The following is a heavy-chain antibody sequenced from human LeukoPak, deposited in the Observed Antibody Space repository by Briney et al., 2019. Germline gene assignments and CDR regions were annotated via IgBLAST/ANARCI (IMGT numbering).Heavy chain of an antibody. CDR2: IYTSGST. CDR1: GGSISSYY. Sequence: SETLSLTCTVSGGSISSYYWSWIRQPPGKGLEWIGRIYTSGSTNYNPSLKSRVTMSVDTSKNQFSLKLSSVTAADTAVYYCARDICSSTSCYYVNDAFDIWGQGTMVTVSS. D-gene: IGHD2-2*01. V-gene: IGHV4-4*07. CDR3: ARDICSSTSCYYVNDAFDI. J-gene: IGHJ3*02.